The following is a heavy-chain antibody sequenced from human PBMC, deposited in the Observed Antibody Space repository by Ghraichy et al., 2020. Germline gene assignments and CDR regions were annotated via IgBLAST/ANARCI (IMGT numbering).Heavy chain of an antibody. D-gene: IGHD6-19*01. J-gene: IGHJ4*02. CDR1: GGSFSGYY. CDR3: ARSIAVAGTPEFDY. V-gene: IGHV4-34*01. Sequence: SETLSLTCAVYGGSFSGYYWSWIRQPPGKGLEWIGEINHSGSTNYNPSLKSRVTISVDTSKNQFSLKLSSVTAADTAVYYCARSIAVAGTPEFDYWGQGTLVTVSS. CDR2: INHSGST.